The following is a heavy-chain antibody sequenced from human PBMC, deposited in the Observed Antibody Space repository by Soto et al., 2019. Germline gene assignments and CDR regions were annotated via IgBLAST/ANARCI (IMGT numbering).Heavy chain of an antibody. D-gene: IGHD3-9*01. V-gene: IGHV1-2*04. CDR3: ARETPPYDILTGPDHQMVGMDV. CDR1: GYTFTGYY. Sequence: GASMKVSCKASGYTFTGYYMHWVRQAPGQGLEWMGWINPNSGGTNYAQKFQGWVTMTRDTSISTAYMELSRLRSDDTAVYYCARETPPYDILTGPDHQMVGMDVWGQGTTVTVSS. CDR2: INPNSGGT. J-gene: IGHJ6*02.